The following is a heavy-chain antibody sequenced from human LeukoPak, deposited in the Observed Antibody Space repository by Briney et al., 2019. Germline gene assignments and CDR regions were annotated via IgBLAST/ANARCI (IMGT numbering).Heavy chain of an antibody. CDR2: IYPGDSDT. J-gene: IGHJ4*02. CDR3: ARHISETESPDY. V-gene: IGHV5-51*01. D-gene: IGHD1-14*01. CDR1: GYSFTSYW. Sequence: NLGECLKISCKGSGYSFTSYWIGWVRQMPGKGLEWMGIIYPGDSDTRYSPSFQGQVTISADKSISTAYLQWSSLKASDTAMYYCARHISETESPDYWGQGTLVTVSS.